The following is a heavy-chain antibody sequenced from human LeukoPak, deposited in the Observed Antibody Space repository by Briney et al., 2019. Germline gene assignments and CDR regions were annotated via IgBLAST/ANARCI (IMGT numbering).Heavy chain of an antibody. CDR3: AREAGGARVVPAAIPGYYYMDV. Sequence: GGSLRLSCAASGFTFDDYGMSWVRQAPGKGLEWVSGINWNGGSTGYADSVKGRFTISRDNAKNSLYLQMNSLRAEDTALYHCAREAGGARVVPAAIPGYYYMDVWGKGTTVTVSS. J-gene: IGHJ6*03. V-gene: IGHV3-20*01. CDR1: GFTFDDYG. CDR2: INWNGGST. D-gene: IGHD2-2*02.